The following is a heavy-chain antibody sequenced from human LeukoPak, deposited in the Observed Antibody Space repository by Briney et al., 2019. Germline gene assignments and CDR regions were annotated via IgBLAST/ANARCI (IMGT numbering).Heavy chain of an antibody. J-gene: IGHJ4*02. D-gene: IGHD3-10*01. V-gene: IGHV4-39*01. CDR3: ARTISIRSDTWGDIKYFDY. Sequence: SETPSHTCSVSGGSISSSSYHWDWIRQSPGKGLEWIGDIYYSGDTHYKPSLKSRLTISVDMSKNQFSLRLSSVTAADTAAYYCARTISIRSDTWGDIKYFDYWGQGTLVTVSS. CDR1: GGSISSSSYH. CDR2: IYYSGDT.